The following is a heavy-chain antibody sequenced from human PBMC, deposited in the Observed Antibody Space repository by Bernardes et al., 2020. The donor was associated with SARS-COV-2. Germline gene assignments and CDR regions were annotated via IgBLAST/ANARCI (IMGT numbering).Heavy chain of an antibody. J-gene: IGHJ3*02. D-gene: IGHD3-3*01. CDR2: INSKSGDT. CDR3: ARDLTRFTIFGVVIPYDAFDI. Sequence: ASVQVSCKASGYTFTGYNIHWVRQAPGQGLEWMGWINSKSGDTDYSQKFQGRVTMTRDTSISTAYMELTRLRSDDTAVYYCARDLTRFTIFGVVIPYDAFDIWGQGTLVSVSS. CDR1: GYTFTGYN. V-gene: IGHV1-2*02.